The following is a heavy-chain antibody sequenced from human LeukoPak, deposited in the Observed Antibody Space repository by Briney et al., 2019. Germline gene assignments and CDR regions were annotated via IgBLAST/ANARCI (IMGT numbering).Heavy chain of an antibody. Sequence: KTGGSLRLSCAASGFTFNNYNMVWVRQAPGKGLEWVSSISSYSNYIYYADSVKGRFTISRDNAKNSLYLQMNSLRAEDTAVYYCARDPYGSGWYYFDYWGQGTLVTVSS. V-gene: IGHV3-21*01. CDR3: ARDPYGSGWYYFDY. CDR2: ISSYSNYI. CDR1: GFTFNNYN. J-gene: IGHJ4*02. D-gene: IGHD6-13*01.